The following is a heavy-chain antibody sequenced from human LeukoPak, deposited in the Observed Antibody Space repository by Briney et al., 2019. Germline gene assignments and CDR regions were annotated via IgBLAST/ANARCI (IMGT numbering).Heavy chain of an antibody. CDR3: ARDQRANSYGSADY. J-gene: IGHJ4*02. D-gene: IGHD5-18*01. V-gene: IGHV3-11*01. CDR2: INSGSTII. CDR1: GGSISTYY. Sequence: LSLTCSVSGGSISTYYWSWIRQAPGKGLEWVSYINSGSTIIYYADSVKGRFTVSRDSAKNSLYLQMNNLRADDTAVYYCARDQRANSYGSADYWGQGTLVTVSS.